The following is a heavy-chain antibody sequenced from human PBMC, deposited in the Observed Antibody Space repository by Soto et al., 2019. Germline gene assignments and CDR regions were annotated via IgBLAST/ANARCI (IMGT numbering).Heavy chain of an antibody. Sequence: EVQLLESGGGLVQPGGSLRLSCGVSGFTFNDFEMNWVRQAPGKGPEWLAYIDGSGATKKYADSVRGRFTISRDNPNNSLFLQMSSLSAADSAISYCARRFGRFNYWGQGTLVSVSS. V-gene: IGHV3-48*03. D-gene: IGHD3-10*01. J-gene: IGHJ4*02. CDR1: GFTFNDFE. CDR2: IDGSGATK. CDR3: ARRFGRFNY.